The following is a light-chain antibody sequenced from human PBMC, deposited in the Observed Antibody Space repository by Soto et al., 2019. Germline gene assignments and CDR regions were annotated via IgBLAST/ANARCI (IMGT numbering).Light chain of an antibody. J-gene: IGLJ3*02. CDR2: EVT. V-gene: IGLV2-18*02. CDR1: SSDVGSYNR. CDR3: TSYTSSRTWV. Sequence: QSALTQPPSVSGSPGQSVTISCTGTSSDVGSYNRVSWYQQPPGTAPKLMIYEVTNRPSGVPNRFSASKSGNTASLTISGLQAEDEADYYCTSYTSSRTWVSGGGTKLTVL.